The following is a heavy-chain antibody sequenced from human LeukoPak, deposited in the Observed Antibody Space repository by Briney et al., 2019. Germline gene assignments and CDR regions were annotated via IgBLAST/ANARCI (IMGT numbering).Heavy chain of an antibody. CDR1: GFTFSSYW. V-gene: IGHV3-7*01. J-gene: IGHJ4*02. Sequence: GGSLRLSCAASGFTFSSYWMSWVRQAPGKGLEWVANIKQDGSEQYYVDSVKGRFTIPRDNAKNSLYLQMNSLRAEDTAVYYCARTSAYCGGDCPSVFDYWGQGTLVTVSS. CDR3: ARTSAYCGGDCPSVFDY. D-gene: IGHD2-21*02. CDR2: IKQDGSEQ.